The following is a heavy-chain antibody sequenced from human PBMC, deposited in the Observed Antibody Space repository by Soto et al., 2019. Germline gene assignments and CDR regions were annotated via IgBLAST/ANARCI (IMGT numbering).Heavy chain of an antibody. CDR3: AKSQDFFCSSANCYRYYFDY. D-gene: IGHD2-2*02. V-gene: IGHV3-30*18. CDR2: ISHDGSDK. J-gene: IGHJ4*02. CDR1: GFPFGYFG. Sequence: GGSLRLSCAASGFPFGYFGMHWLRQAPGKGLEWVAVISHDGSDKFYADSVKARFTIYRDNSKNTLYLQMIGLRGEDTAVYYCAKSQDFFCSSANCYRYYFDYGSQGTLVTVSS.